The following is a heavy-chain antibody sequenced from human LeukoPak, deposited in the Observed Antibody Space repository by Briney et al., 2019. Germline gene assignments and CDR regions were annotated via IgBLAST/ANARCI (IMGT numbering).Heavy chain of an antibody. V-gene: IGHV4-39*01. J-gene: IGHJ4*02. CDR1: GGSISSSSYY. CDR3: ARHDGVLEGYDFWSGPIGNHFDY. CDR2: IYYSGST. D-gene: IGHD3-3*01. Sequence: PSETLSLTCTVSGGSISSSSYYWGWIRQPPGKGLEWIGSIYYSGSTYYNPSLKSRVTISVDTSKNQFSLKLSSVTAADTAVYYCARHDGVLEGYDFWSGPIGNHFDYWGQGTLVTVSS.